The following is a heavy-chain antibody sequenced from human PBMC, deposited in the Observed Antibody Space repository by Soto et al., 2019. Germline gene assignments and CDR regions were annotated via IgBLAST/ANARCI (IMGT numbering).Heavy chain of an antibody. Sequence: PSETLSLTCAVSGGSLNSNNWWSWVRQPPGKGLEWIGEIYHSGSTNYNPSLKSRVTISLDKSKNQFSLKLSSVTAADTAVYYCARGPNRYGDYASDPWGQGTLVTVSS. D-gene: IGHD4-17*01. J-gene: IGHJ5*02. CDR2: IYHSGST. CDR3: ARGPNRYGDYASDP. V-gene: IGHV4-4*02. CDR1: GGSLNSNNW.